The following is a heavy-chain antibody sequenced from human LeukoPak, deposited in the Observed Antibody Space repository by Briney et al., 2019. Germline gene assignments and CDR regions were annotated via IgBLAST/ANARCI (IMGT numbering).Heavy chain of an antibody. V-gene: IGHV1-8*01. CDR1: GYTFTSYG. D-gene: IGHD2-8*01. Sequence: ASVKVSCKASGYTFTSYGINWVRQATGQGLEWMGWMNPNSGNTGYAQKFQGRVTMTRNTSISTAYMELSSLRSEDTAVYYCARGRDIVLMVYASPSRYFDYWGQGTLVTVSS. CDR3: ARGRDIVLMVYASPSRYFDY. CDR2: MNPNSGNT. J-gene: IGHJ4*02.